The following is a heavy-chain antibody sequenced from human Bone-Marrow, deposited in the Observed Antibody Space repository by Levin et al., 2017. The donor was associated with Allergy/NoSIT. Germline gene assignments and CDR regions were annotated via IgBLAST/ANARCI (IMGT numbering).Heavy chain of an antibody. J-gene: IGHJ4*02. CDR1: GGTFSSYA. CDR2: IIPILGIA. D-gene: IGHD4-17*01. Sequence: KISCKASGGTFSSYAISWVRQAPGQGLEWMGRIIPILGIANYTQKFQGRVTITADKSTSTAYMELSSLRSEDTAVYYCARETTLTHAVGDYWGQGTLVTVSS. V-gene: IGHV1-69*04. CDR3: ARETTLTHAVGDY.